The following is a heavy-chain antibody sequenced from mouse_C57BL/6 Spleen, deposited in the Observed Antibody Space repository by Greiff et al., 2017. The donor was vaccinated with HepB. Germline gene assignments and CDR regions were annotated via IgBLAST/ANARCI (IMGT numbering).Heavy chain of an antibody. CDR2: INPNNGGT. J-gene: IGHJ3*01. CDR3: ARAWLRGFAY. D-gene: IGHD3-1*01. CDR1: GYTFTDYY. V-gene: IGHV1-26*01. Sequence: VQLQQSGPELVKPGASVKISCKASGYTFTDYYMNWVKQSHGKSLEWIGDINPNNGGTSYNQKFKGKATLTVDKSSSTAYMELRSLTSEDSAGDYCARAWLRGFAYWGQGTLVTVSA.